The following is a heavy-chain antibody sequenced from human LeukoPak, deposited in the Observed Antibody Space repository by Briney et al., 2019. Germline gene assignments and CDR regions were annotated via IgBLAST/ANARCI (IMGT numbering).Heavy chain of an antibody. D-gene: IGHD5-18*01. CDR1: GGSFSGYY. V-gene: IGHV4-34*01. CDR3: ARGDGGYSYEIRAFDI. J-gene: IGHJ3*02. Sequence: SETLSLTCAVYGGSFSGYYWSWIRQPPGKGLEWIGEINHSGSTNYNPSLKSRVTISVDTSKNQFSLKLSSVTAADTAVYYCARGDGGYSYEIRAFDIWGQGTMVIVSS. CDR2: INHSGST.